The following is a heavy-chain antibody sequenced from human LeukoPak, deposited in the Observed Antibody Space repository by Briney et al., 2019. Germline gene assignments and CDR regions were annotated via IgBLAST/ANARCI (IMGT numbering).Heavy chain of an antibody. Sequence: SETLSLTCTVSGGSISSSSYYWGWIRQPPGKGLEWIGSIYYSGSTYYNPSLKSRVTISVDTSKNQFSLKLSSVPAADTAVYYCARQGWEVAARYYYYYMDVWGKGTTVTVSS. D-gene: IGHD2-15*01. CDR3: ARQGWEVAARYYYYYMDV. J-gene: IGHJ6*03. V-gene: IGHV4-39*01. CDR2: IYYSGST. CDR1: GGSISSSSYY.